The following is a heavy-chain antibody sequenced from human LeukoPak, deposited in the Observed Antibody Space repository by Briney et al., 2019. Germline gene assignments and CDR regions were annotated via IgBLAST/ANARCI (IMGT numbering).Heavy chain of an antibody. CDR1: GSSFTSYW. Sequence: GASLKISCKGSGSSFTSYWIGWVRPLPRKGLEWMGIIYPGDSDTRYSPSFQGQVTISADKSISTAYLQWSSLKASDTAMYYCARRDGSGTRPVDYWGQGTLVTVSS. CDR2: IYPGDSDT. V-gene: IGHV5-51*01. J-gene: IGHJ4*02. CDR3: ARRDGSGTRPVDY. D-gene: IGHD3-10*01.